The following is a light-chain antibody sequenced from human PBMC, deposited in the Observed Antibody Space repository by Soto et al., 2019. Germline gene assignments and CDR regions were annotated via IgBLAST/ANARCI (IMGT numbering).Light chain of an antibody. V-gene: IGKV3-15*01. CDR1: QSVDGY. CDR2: GAS. Sequence: EVVMTQSPCTLSVSVGESATLSCRASQSVDGYLAWYQQKPGQAPRLLIYGASTRATGVTARFRGGGSGTEFTLTISSLQSEDSAVYYCQQYHKWPPITFGQGTRLEIK. CDR3: QQYHKWPPIT. J-gene: IGKJ5*01.